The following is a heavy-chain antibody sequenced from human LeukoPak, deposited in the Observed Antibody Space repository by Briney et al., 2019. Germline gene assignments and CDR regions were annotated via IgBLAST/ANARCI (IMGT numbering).Heavy chain of an antibody. Sequence: ASVKVSCKASGGTFSSYAISWVRQAPGQGLEWMGWTNGATGNTRFSQDFQGRLTITIDTSASTGYMELSSLRSEDTAVYYCARSPGGNARTWLDYWGQGTLVTVSS. CDR2: TNGATGNT. D-gene: IGHD2-8*02. CDR3: ARSPGGNARTWLDY. CDR1: GGTFSSYA. V-gene: IGHV1-3*02. J-gene: IGHJ4*02.